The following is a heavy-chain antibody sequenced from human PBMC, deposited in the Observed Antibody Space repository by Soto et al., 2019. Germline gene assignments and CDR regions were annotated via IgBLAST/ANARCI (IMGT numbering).Heavy chain of an antibody. CDR3: ARARSRWLQPREGS. J-gene: IGHJ4*02. V-gene: IGHV3-30*19. CDR1: GFTFSSYG. CDR2: ISYDGSNK. Sequence: QVQLVESGGGVVQPGRSLRLSCAASGFTFSSYGMHWVRQAPGKGLEWVAVISYDGSNKYYADSVKGRFTISRDNSKNTLYLKINSRRAEDTAVYYWARARSRWLQPREGSGGKGTLVPVSS. D-gene: IGHD5-12*01.